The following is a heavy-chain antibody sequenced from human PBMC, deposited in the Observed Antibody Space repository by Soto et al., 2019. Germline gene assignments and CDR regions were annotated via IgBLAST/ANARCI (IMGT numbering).Heavy chain of an antibody. J-gene: IGHJ4*02. V-gene: IGHV3-53*01. D-gene: IGHD3-22*01. CDR3: ARFRYYDSRDSDY. CDR2: IYSGGST. Sequence: EVQLVESGGGLIQPGGSLRLSCAASGFTVSSNYMSWVRQAPGKGLEWVSVIYSGGSTYYADSVKGRFTISRDNSKNTLYLQMNSLRAEDTAVYYCARFRYYDSRDSDYWGQGTLVTVSS. CDR1: GFTVSSNY.